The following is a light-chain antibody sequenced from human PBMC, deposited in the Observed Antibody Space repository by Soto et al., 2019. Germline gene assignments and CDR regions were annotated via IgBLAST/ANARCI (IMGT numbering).Light chain of an antibody. CDR2: KAS. CDR3: QPHHIYSGT. Sequence: DIQMSHSPSTLSASVGDRVTITCRASQTVDSWLAWYQQRPGKPPNLLIYKASTLASGVPSRFSGSGSGTEFTLTINSLQPDDFATYYCQPHHIYSGTFGQGTKVDIK. CDR1: QTVDSW. V-gene: IGKV1-5*03. J-gene: IGKJ1*01.